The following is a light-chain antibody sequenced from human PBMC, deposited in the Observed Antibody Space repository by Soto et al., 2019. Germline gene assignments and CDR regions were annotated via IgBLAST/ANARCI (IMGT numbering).Light chain of an antibody. CDR3: GTWDSSLSIFV. V-gene: IGLV1-51*02. J-gene: IGLJ1*01. Sequence: QPVLTQPPSVSAAPGQMVTMSCSGGSSNIGAHYVSWHQQVPGTAPNLLIYENDKRPSGIPDRFSGSKSGPSATLGITGLQTGDEADYYCGTWDSSLSIFVFGTGTKLTLL. CDR2: END. CDR1: SSNIGAHY.